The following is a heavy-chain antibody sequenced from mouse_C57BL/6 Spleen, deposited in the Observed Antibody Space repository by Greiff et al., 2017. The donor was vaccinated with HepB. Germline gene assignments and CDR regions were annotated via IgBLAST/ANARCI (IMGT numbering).Heavy chain of an antibody. V-gene: IGHV1-55*01. Sequence: QVQLQQPGAELVKPGASVKMSCKASGYTFTSYWITWVKQRPGQGLEWIGDIYPGSGSTNYNEKFKSKATLTVDTSSSTAYMQLSSLTSEDSAVYYCARGDLLWVRWRFAYWGQGTLVTVSA. D-gene: IGHD2-2*01. CDR1: GYTFTSYW. J-gene: IGHJ3*01. CDR3: ARGDLLWVRWRFAY. CDR2: IYPGSGST.